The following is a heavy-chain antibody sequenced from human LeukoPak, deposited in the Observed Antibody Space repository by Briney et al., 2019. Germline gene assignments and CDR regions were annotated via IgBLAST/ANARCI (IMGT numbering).Heavy chain of an antibody. Sequence: PGGSLRLSCAASGLTFSSYWMSWVRQAPGNGLEWVANIKQDGSEKYYVDSVKGRFTISRDNAKNSLYLQMNSLRAEDTAVYYCARGRGVDYWGQGTLVTVSS. J-gene: IGHJ4*02. CDR2: IKQDGSEK. V-gene: IGHV3-7*01. CDR1: GLTFSSYW. D-gene: IGHD1-26*01. CDR3: ARGRGVDY.